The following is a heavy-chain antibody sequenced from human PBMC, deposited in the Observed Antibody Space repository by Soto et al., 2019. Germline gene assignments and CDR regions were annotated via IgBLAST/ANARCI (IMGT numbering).Heavy chain of an antibody. CDR2: VSGSGGST. Sequence: EVQLLESGGGLVQPGGSLRLSCAASGFTFSSYAMSWXXXXXXXGLEWISAVSGSGGSTYYADSVKGRFTISRDNXXXXXXXXXXXXXXXXXXXXXXXXXXXXXXNDYWGQGTLVTVSS. CDR3: XXXXXXXXNDY. J-gene: IGHJ4*02. V-gene: IGHV3-23*01. CDR1: GFTFSSYA. D-gene: IGHD1-1*01.